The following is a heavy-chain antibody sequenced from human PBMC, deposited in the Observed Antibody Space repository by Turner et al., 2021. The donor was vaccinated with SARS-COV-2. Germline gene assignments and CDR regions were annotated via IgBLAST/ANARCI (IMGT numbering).Heavy chain of an antibody. CDR1: GLTVSSNY. V-gene: IGHV3-53*04. Sequence: EVQLVESGGGLVQPGGSLRLPCAASGLTVSSNYMSWVRQAPGKGLEWVSVIYSGGSTYYADYVKGRFTISRHNSKNTLYLQMNSLRAEDTAVYYCARDLNYYGMDVWGQGTTVTVSS. CDR2: IYSGGST. CDR3: ARDLNYYGMDV. D-gene: IGHD3-9*01. J-gene: IGHJ6*02.